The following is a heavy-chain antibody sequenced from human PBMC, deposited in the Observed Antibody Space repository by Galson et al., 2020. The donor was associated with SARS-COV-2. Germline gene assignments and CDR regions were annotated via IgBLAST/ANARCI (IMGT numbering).Heavy chain of an antibody. CDR3: ARPYLDSSGRAYFDY. J-gene: IGHJ4*02. V-gene: IGHV3-48*04. Sequence: GGSLRLSCAASGFTFSRFSMNWVRQAPGKGLEWVSYISSNGVSIHYADSVRGRFTISRDNAKNSLYLHMKSLTADDTAVYYCARPYLDSSGRAYFDYWAREPWSPSPQ. CDR2: ISSNGVSI. CDR1: GFTFSRFS. D-gene: IGHD6-19*01.